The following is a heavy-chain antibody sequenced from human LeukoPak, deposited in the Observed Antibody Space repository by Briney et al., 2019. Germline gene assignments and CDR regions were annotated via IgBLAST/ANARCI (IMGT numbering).Heavy chain of an antibody. CDR2: IYSGGDT. CDR3: ARDGSSWLGAFVY. Sequence: PGGSLRLSCAASGFTVSNNYLSWVRQAPGKGLEWVTLIYSGGDTYYADSVKGRFTISRDISKNTLYLQVNSLRAEDTAVYYCARDGSSWLGAFVYWGQGTLVTVSS. CDR1: GFTVSNNY. V-gene: IGHV3-66*01. J-gene: IGHJ4*02. D-gene: IGHD6-13*01.